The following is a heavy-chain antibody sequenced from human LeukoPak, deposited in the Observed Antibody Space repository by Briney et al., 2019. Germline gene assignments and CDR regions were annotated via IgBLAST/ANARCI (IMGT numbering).Heavy chain of an antibody. Sequence: PGGSLRLSCAASGFTFSSYAMSWVRQAPGKGLEWVSAISGSGGSTYYADSVKGRFTISRDNSKNTLYLQMNSLRAEDTAVYYCAKRLEGELFIPRPYFDYWGQGTLVTVPS. D-gene: IGHD3-10*01. V-gene: IGHV3-23*01. CDR2: ISGSGGST. CDR1: GFTFSSYA. J-gene: IGHJ4*02. CDR3: AKRLEGELFIPRPYFDY.